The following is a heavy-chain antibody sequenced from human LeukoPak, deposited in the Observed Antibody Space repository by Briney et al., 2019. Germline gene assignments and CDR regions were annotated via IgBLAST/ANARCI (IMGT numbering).Heavy chain of an antibody. Sequence: PGRSLRLSCAASGFTFGDYAMHWVRQAPGKGLEWVSGISWNSGSIGYADSVKGRFTISRDNAKNSLYLQMNSLRAEDTALYYCAKDLLERPLHAFDIWGQGTMVTVSS. CDR3: AKDLLERPLHAFDI. CDR2: ISWNSGSI. V-gene: IGHV3-9*01. D-gene: IGHD1-1*01. J-gene: IGHJ3*02. CDR1: GFTFGDYA.